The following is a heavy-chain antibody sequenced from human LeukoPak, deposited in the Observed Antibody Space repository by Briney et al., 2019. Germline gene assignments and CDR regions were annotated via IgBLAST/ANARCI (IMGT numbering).Heavy chain of an antibody. J-gene: IGHJ5*02. CDR3: ARGYYGSGFNWFDP. CDR2: IYHSGGT. D-gene: IGHD3-10*01. V-gene: IGHV4-4*02. CDR1: GGSISSSNW. Sequence: SETLSLTCAVSGGSISSSNWWSWVRQPPGKGLEWIGEIYHSGGTNYNPSLKSRVTISVDKSKNQFSLKLSSVTAADTAVYYCARGYYGSGFNWFDPWGQGTLVTVSS.